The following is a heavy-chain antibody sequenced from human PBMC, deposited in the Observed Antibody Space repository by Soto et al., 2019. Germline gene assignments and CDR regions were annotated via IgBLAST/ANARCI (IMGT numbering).Heavy chain of an antibody. J-gene: IGHJ6*02. CDR3: ARGGLQGVYYGMDV. CDR2: ISGSGGST. D-gene: IGHD4-4*01. V-gene: IGHV3-23*01. Sequence: PGGSLRLSCAASGFTFSSYAMSWVRQAPGKGLEWVSAISGSGGSTYYADSVKGRFTISRDNSKNTLYLQMNSLRAEDTAVYYCARGGLQGVYYGMDVWGQGTTVTVSS. CDR1: GFTFSSYA.